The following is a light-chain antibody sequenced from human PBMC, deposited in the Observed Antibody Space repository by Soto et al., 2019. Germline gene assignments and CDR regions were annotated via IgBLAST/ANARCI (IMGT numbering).Light chain of an antibody. CDR3: QQYSSSPET. Sequence: EIVLTQSPGTLSLSPGERATLSCRASQSVSSSFLACYQQKPGQAPRLLINGASSRATGIPDRFSGSGSGTDFPLTISRLEPEDFAVYYCQQYSSSPETFGQGTKVEIK. V-gene: IGKV3-20*01. CDR1: QSVSSSF. CDR2: GAS. J-gene: IGKJ1*01.